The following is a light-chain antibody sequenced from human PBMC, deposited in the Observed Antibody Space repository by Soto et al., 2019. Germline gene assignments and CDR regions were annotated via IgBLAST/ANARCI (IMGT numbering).Light chain of an antibody. CDR1: ISDIGAYDY. J-gene: IGLJ1*01. CDR3: SSHTTSNTPYV. Sequence: QSVLTQPASVSGSPGQSIVISCTGSISDIGAYDYVSWYQQHPGKAPKLIIYEVSHRPSGISDRLSASKSGNTASLTITGLQAEDEADYYCSSHTTSNTPYVFGAGTKLTVL. CDR2: EVS. V-gene: IGLV2-14*03.